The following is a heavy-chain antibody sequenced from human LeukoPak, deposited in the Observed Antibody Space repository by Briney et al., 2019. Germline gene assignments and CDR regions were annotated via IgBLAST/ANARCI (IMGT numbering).Heavy chain of an antibody. Sequence: SETLSLTCAVYGGSFSGYYWRWIRQPPGKGLEWIGDVNHSGSTNYNPSLKSRVTISVDTSKNQFSLKLSSVTAADTAVYYCARVDSGYDFYYYYYMDVWGKGTTVTISS. V-gene: IGHV4-34*01. D-gene: IGHD5-12*01. J-gene: IGHJ6*03. CDR1: GGSFSGYY. CDR2: VNHSGST. CDR3: ARVDSGYDFYYYYYMDV.